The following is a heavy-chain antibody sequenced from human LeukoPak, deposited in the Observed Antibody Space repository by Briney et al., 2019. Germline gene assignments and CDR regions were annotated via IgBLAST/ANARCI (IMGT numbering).Heavy chain of an antibody. J-gene: IGHJ6*02. V-gene: IGHV1-2*02. CDR3: ARDGNSGYDLAV. CDR2: INPNSGGT. D-gene: IGHD5-12*01. CDR1: AYTFTGYY. Sequence: ASVTVSCKASAYTFTGYYMHWVRQAPGQGLEWMGWINPNSGGTNYAQKFQGRVTMTRDTSISTAYMELSRLRSDDTAVYYCARDGNSGYDLAVWGQGTTVTVSS.